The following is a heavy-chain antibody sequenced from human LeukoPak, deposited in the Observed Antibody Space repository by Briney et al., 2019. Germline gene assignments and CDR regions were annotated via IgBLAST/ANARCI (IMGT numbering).Heavy chain of an antibody. V-gene: IGHV1-18*01. CDR1: GYTFSSYG. Sequence: ASVEVSCKASGYTFSSYGISWVRQAPGQGLEWMGWISGYDGNRNYSQKFQGRVTITRDTSASTAYMELSSLRSEDTAVYYCAVLRVVDTAMVDLFDYWGQGTLVTVSS. CDR2: ISGYDGNR. J-gene: IGHJ4*02. D-gene: IGHD5-18*01. CDR3: AVLRVVDTAMVDLFDY.